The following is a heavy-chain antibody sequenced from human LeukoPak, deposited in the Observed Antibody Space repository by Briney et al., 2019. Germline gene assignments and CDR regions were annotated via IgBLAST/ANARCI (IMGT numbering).Heavy chain of an antibody. J-gene: IGHJ4*02. CDR2: IYYSGST. V-gene: IGHV4-59*01. Sequence: SETLSLTXTVSGGSISSYYWSWIRQPPGKGLEWIGYIYYSGSTNYNPSLKSRVTISVDTSKNQFSLKLSSVTAADTAVYYCARVGCSGGSCLLDYWGQGTLVTVSS. CDR3: ARVGCSGGSCLLDY. CDR1: GGSISSYY. D-gene: IGHD2-15*01.